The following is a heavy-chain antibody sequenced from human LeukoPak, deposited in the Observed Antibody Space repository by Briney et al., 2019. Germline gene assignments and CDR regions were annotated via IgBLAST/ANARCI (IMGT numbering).Heavy chain of an antibody. CDR2: IYYSGST. V-gene: IGHV4-39*07. CDR3: ARALAAAGTGDFDY. CDR1: GGSISSSSYY. Sequence: SETLSLTCTVSGGSISSSSYYWGWIRQPPGKGLEWIGSIYYSGSTYYNPSLKSRVTISVDTSKNQFSLKLSPVTAADTAVYYCARALAAAGTGDFDYWGQGTLVTVSS. J-gene: IGHJ4*02. D-gene: IGHD6-13*01.